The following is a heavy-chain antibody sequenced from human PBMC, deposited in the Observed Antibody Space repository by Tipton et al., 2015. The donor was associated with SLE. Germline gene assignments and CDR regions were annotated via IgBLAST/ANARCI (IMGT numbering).Heavy chain of an antibody. CDR2: IYTSGST. CDR1: GGSISSYY. J-gene: IGHJ3*02. V-gene: IGHV4-4*07. CDR3: AREYPIAAAGAEAFDI. D-gene: IGHD6-13*01. Sequence: TLSLTCTVSGGSISSYYWSWIRQPAGKGLEWIGRIYTSGSTHYNPSLKSRVTMSVDTSKNQFSLKLSSVTAADTAVYYCAREYPIAAAGAEAFDIWGQGTMVTVSS.